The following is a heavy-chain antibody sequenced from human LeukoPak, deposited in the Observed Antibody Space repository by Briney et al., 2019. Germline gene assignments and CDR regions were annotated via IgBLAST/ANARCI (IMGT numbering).Heavy chain of an antibody. CDR2: INPNSGGT. V-gene: IGHV1-2*02. J-gene: IGHJ5*02. CDR1: GYTFTGYY. Sequence: ASVKVSCKASGYTFTGYYMHWVRQAPGQGLEWMGWINPNSGGTNYAQKFQGMATMTRDTSISTAYMELSRLRSDDTAVYYCARDPGYSGYDPFDPWGQGTLVTVSS. D-gene: IGHD5-12*01. CDR3: ARDPGYSGYDPFDP.